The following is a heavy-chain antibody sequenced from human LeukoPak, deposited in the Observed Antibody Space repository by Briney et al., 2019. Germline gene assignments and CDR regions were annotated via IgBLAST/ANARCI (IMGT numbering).Heavy chain of an antibody. D-gene: IGHD6-25*01. Sequence: GGSLRLSCAASGFTFSSYEMNWVRQAPGKGLEWVSYISSSGRTIYYADSVKGRFTISRDNAKNSLYLQMNRLRAEDTALYYCTRDLDTAAAFDYWGQGTLVTVSS. V-gene: IGHV3-48*03. J-gene: IGHJ4*02. CDR2: ISSSGRTI. CDR1: GFTFSSYE. CDR3: TRDLDTAAAFDY.